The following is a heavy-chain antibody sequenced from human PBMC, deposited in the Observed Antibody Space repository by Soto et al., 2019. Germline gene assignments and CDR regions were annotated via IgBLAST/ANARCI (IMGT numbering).Heavy chain of an antibody. CDR2: ISSSSGDI. CDR1: GFTFSDYY. J-gene: IGHJ6*02. V-gene: IGHV3-11*01. CDR3: ARVGQDYYYGMDF. Sequence: PGGSLRLSCAPSGFTFSDYYMIWIRQAPGKWLEWVSYISSSSGDIYYADSVRGRFTTSRDNARNSLSLQMNSLRIEDTAVYYCARVGQDYYYGMDFWGQGXTVTVSS.